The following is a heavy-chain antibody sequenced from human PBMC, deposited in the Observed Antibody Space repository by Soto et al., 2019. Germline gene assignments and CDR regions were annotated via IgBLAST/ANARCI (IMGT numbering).Heavy chain of an antibody. Sequence: PGGSLRLSCAASGFTFSTYAMHWVRQAPGKGLEWLAVISSDGSNKHYADSVKGRFTISRDNSKNTLYLQMNSLRGEDTAVYFCARPQVVATNPYYYFGMDVWGQGTTVTV. CDR1: GFTFSTYA. J-gene: IGHJ6*02. V-gene: IGHV3-30-3*01. D-gene: IGHD5-12*01. CDR3: ARPQVVATNPYYYFGMDV. CDR2: ISSDGSNK.